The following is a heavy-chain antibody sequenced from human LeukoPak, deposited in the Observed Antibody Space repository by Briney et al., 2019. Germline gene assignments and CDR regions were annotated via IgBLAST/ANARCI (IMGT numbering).Heavy chain of an antibody. V-gene: IGHV3-30*02. Sequence: PGGSLRLSCAASGFTFSSYGMHWVRQAPGKGLEWVAFIRYDGSNKYYADCVKGRFTISRDNSKNTLYLQMNSLRAEDTAVYYCAKIIVVVPAATDFFDYWGREPWSPSPQ. D-gene: IGHD2-2*01. CDR2: IRYDGSNK. CDR3: AKIIVVVPAATDFFDY. J-gene: IGHJ4*02. CDR1: GFTFSSYG.